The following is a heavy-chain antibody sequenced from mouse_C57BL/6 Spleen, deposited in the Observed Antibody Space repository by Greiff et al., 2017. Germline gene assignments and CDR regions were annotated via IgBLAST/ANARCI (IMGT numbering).Heavy chain of an antibody. CDR2: INPNNGGT. Sequence: VPLQQAGPELVKPGASVKIPCKASGYTFPDYNMDWVKQSHGKSLEWIGDINPNNGGTIYNQKFKGKATLTVDKSSSTAYMELRSLTSEDTAVYYCARSSYDYGAWFAYWGQGTLVTVSA. CDR1: GYTFPDYN. V-gene: IGHV1-18*01. J-gene: IGHJ3*01. CDR3: ARSSYDYGAWFAY. D-gene: IGHD2-4*01.